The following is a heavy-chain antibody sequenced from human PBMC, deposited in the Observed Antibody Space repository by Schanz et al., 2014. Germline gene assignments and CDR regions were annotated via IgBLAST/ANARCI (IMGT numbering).Heavy chain of an antibody. CDR1: GYTFTGYY. V-gene: IGHV1-2*06. CDR2: INPNSGAT. J-gene: IGHJ4*02. CDR3: ARGLVRYFAY. Sequence: QVQLVQSGSELKKPGASVRVSCKASGYTFTGYYMNWVRQAPGQGLEWMGQINPNSGATIYAQNFQGRVTMTRDTSISTAYMELSRLRSDDTAVYYCARGLVRYFAYWGQGTLVTVSS. D-gene: IGHD2-8*02.